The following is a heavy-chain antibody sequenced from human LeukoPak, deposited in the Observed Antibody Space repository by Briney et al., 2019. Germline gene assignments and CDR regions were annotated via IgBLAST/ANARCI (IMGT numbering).Heavy chain of an antibody. CDR2: ISYDGSNK. J-gene: IGHJ4*02. CDR3: AKDLHYYDSSGYLDY. CDR1: GFTFSSYG. Sequence: GGSLRLSCAASGFTFSSYGVHWVRQAPGKGLEWVAVISYDGSNKYYADSVKGRFTISRDNSKNTLYLQMNSLRAEDTAVYYCAKDLHYYDSSGYLDYWGQGTLVTVSS. D-gene: IGHD3-22*01. V-gene: IGHV3-30*18.